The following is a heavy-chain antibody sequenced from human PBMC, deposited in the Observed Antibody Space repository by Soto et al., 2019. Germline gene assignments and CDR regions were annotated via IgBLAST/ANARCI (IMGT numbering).Heavy chain of an antibody. CDR1: ALTFNNAW. CDR2: LKSKTDGGTA. J-gene: IGHJ4*02. V-gene: IGHV3-15*01. CDR3: ATDGPDY. Sequence: DVQLVESGGGLVKPGGSLSLSWVASALTFNNAWMAWVRQAPGKGPEWVGRLKSKTDGGTADYAAPVKGRFTISRDDSKNTLYLQMNSLKTEDTPVYHCATDGPDYWRQGTLVTVSS.